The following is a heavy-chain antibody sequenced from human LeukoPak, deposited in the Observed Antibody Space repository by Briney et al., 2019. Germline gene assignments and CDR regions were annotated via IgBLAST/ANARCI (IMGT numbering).Heavy chain of an antibody. V-gene: IGHV1-69*13. CDR2: IIPIFGTA. Sequence: SVKVSCKASGGTFSSYAISWVRQAPGQGLEWMGGIIPIFGTANYAQKFQGRVTITVDESTSTAYMELSSLRSEDTAFYYCARGWDTSGQIPFFYWGQGILVTVSS. CDR1: GGTFSSYA. D-gene: IGHD3-22*01. J-gene: IGHJ4*02. CDR3: ARGWDTSGQIPFFY.